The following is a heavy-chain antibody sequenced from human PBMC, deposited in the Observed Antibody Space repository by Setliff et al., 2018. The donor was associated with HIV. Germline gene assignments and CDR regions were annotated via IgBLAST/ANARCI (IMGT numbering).Heavy chain of an antibody. Sequence: ASVKVSCKASGYKFTGHHIQWMRQAPGQGLEWMGRISPNMGDTQYAQKLQGRIIMTRDTSINTVYMELSSLTSDDTALYYCARQDIPTGYYLFDYWGQGTQVTVSS. CDR1: GYKFTGHH. D-gene: IGHD3-9*01. V-gene: IGHV1-2*06. CDR3: ARQDIPTGYYLFDY. J-gene: IGHJ4*02. CDR2: ISPNMGDT.